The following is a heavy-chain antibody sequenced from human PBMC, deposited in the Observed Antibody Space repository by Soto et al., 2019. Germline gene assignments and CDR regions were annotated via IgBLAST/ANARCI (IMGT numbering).Heavy chain of an antibody. CDR3: ALIVVVPAAYFDP. J-gene: IGHJ5*02. V-gene: IGHV1-8*01. CDR2: MNPNSGNT. Sequence: GASVKVSCKASGYTFTSYDINWVRQATGQGLEWMGWMNPNSGNTGYAQKFQGRVTMTRNTSISTAYMELSSLRSEDTAVHYCALIVVVPAAYFDPWGQGTLVTVSS. D-gene: IGHD2-2*01. CDR1: GYTFTSYD.